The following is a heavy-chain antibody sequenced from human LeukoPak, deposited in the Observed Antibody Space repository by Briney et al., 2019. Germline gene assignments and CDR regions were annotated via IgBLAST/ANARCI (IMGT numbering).Heavy chain of an antibody. CDR1: GGSISSYY. D-gene: IGHD5-24*01. CDR2: IYYSGST. V-gene: IGHV4-59*08. J-gene: IGHJ4*02. Sequence: SETLSLTCTVSGGSISSYYWSWIRQPPGKGLEWIGYIYYSGSTNYNPSLKSRVTISVDTSKNQFSLKLSSVTAADTAVYYRARLEMATTVGFDYWGQGTLVTVSS. CDR3: ARLEMATTVGFDY.